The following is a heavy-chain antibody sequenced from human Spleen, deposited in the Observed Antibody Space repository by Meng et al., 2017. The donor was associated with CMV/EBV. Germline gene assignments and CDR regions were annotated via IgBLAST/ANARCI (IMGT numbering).Heavy chain of an antibody. CDR3: ARVHSSGYYGPNDY. CDR2: INTNNAIP. D-gene: IGHD3-22*01. V-gene: IGHV7-4-1*02. Sequence: QMQMVQSGSELNKPVDSVKVSCKASGYTFTSYALSWVRQAPGQGLEWMGWINTNNAIPTYAQGFTERFVFSLDTSVSTTYLQISSLKAEDTAVYYCARVHSSGYYGPNDYWGQGTLVTVSS. CDR1: GYTFTSYA. J-gene: IGHJ4*02.